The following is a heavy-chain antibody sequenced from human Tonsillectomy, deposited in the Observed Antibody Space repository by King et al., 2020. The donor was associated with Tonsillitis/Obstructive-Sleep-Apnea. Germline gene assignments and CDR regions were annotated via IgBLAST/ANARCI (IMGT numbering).Heavy chain of an antibody. V-gene: IGHV5-10-1*01. CDR3: ASTGDLYGSGNYFSNAMDV. Sequence: QLVQSGAEVKKPGESLRISCKGSGYTFTSYWINWVRQMPGKGLEWMGRIDPSDSYTNFSPSFQGNVTISADKSISTAYLQWSSLKASDTAIYYCASTGDLYGSGNYFSNAMDVWGQGTTVTVSS. J-gene: IGHJ6*02. D-gene: IGHD3-10*01. CDR2: IDPSDSYT. CDR1: GYTFTSYW.